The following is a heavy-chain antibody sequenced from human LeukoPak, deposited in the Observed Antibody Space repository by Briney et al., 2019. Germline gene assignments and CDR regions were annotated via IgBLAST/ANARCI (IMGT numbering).Heavy chain of an antibody. D-gene: IGHD6-6*01. J-gene: IGHJ4*02. CDR1: GYSISSDYH. CDR2: IHHSGTT. V-gene: IGHV4-38-2*01. Sequence: SETLSLTCAVSGYSISSDYHWGWIRQPPGNGLEWIGSIHHSGTTYYNPSLKSRVTISVDTSKNQFSLKLNSVTAADTAVYYCAKPHSSSSHFYDCWGQGTLVTVSS. CDR3: AKPHSSSSHFYDC.